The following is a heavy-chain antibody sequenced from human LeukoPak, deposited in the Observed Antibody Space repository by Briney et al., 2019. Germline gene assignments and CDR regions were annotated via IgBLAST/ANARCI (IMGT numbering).Heavy chain of an antibody. CDR3: ASGPWVTPFDY. J-gene: IGHJ4*02. CDR2: VFYSENT. Sequence: SETLSLTCTVSGASISSTIYYWGWIRQPPGKGLEWIGSVFYSENTYYNPSLKSRVTISVDTSKNQFSLNLNSVTAADTAVYFCASGPWVTPFDYWSQGTLVPVSS. D-gene: IGHD2-21*02. CDR1: GASISSTIYY. V-gene: IGHV4-39*07.